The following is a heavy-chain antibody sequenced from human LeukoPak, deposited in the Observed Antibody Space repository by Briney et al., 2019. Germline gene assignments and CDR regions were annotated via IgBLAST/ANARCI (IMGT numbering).Heavy chain of an antibody. V-gene: IGHV4-39*07. CDR1: GDSISSSSYY. D-gene: IGHD6-19*01. Sequence: PSETLSLTCSVSGDSISSSSYYWGWIRQPPGKGLEWIGSIYYSGSTYYNPSLKSRVTISVDTSKNQFSLKLSSVTAADTAVYYCARVQYSSGWYEEDYYFDYWGQGTLVTVSS. CDR2: IYYSGST. CDR3: ARVQYSSGWYEEDYYFDY. J-gene: IGHJ4*02.